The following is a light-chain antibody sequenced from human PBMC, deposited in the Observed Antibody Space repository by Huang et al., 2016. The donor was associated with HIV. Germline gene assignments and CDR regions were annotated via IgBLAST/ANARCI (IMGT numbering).Light chain of an antibody. CDR1: QSVLYSPNKQSY. V-gene: IGKV4-1*01. CDR3: QQYYSTPRT. CDR2: WAS. J-gene: IGKJ1*01. Sequence: DIVMTQSPDSQAVSLGERATINCKSSQSVLYSPNKQSYLAWYQQKPGQPPKLLLYWASARESGVPDRFSGSGSGTDFTLTISGLQAEDVAVYYCQQYYSTPRTFGQGTKVEIK.